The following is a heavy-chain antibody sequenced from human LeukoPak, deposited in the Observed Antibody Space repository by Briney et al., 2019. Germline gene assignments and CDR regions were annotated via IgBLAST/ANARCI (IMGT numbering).Heavy chain of an antibody. V-gene: IGHV4-4*07. CDR2: IHTSWTT. J-gene: IGHJ5*02. D-gene: IGHD3-16*01. Sequence: PSETLSLTCTVSGGSMSDYYWSFIRQPAGKGLEWIGRIHTSWTTYFNPSLKSRVTMSVDTSKNQFSLRLTSMTAADTAVYFCARGDYYDGGGRNWFDPWGQGTLVIVSS. CDR1: GGSMSDYY. CDR3: ARGDYYDGGGRNWFDP.